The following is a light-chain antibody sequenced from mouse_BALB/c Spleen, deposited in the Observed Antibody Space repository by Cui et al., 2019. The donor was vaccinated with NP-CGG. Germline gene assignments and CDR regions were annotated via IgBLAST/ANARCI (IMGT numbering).Light chain of an antibody. Sequence: QAVFTQESTLTTSPGETVTLTCRSSTGAVTSSNYANWVQEKPDHLFTGLIGGTINRAPGVPARFSGSLIGDKAALTITGAQTEDEAIYFCALWYSNHWVFGGGTKLTVL. J-gene: IGLJ1*01. CDR3: ALWYSNHWV. V-gene: IGLV1*01. CDR2: GTI. CDR1: TGAVTSSNY.